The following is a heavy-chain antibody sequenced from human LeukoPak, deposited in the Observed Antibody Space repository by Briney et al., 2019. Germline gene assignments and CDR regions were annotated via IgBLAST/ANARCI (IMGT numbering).Heavy chain of an antibody. J-gene: IGHJ4*02. Sequence: GGSLRLSCAASGFTFSSYDMHWVRQATGKGLGWVSAIGTAGDPYYPGSVKGRFTISREKAKNSLYLQMNSLRAGDTAVYYCARGTENGGSLDYWGQGTLVTVSS. CDR1: GFTFSSYD. CDR3: ARGTENGGSLDY. V-gene: IGHV3-13*05. CDR2: IGTAGDP. D-gene: IGHD1-1*01.